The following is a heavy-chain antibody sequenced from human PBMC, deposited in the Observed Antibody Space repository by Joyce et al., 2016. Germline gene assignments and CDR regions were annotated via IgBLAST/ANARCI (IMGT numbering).Heavy chain of an antibody. D-gene: IGHD2-2*01. V-gene: IGHV4-59*01. CDR2: ISYSGTA. CDR3: ARDRNEGYCTSARCYYYYYYGMDV. Sequence: QVQLQESGPGLVKPSETLSLPCTVSGGSINTYYWSWIRQPPGKGLEWIGYISYSGTANYAPALKNRVTISVDTAKNQSSLKVTSVTAADTAVYYCARDRNEGYCTSARCYYYYYYGMDVWGQGTTVTVSS. J-gene: IGHJ6*02. CDR1: GGSINTYY.